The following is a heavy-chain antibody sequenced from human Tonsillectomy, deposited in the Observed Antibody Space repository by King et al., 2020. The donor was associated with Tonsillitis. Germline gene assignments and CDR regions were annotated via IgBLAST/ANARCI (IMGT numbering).Heavy chain of an antibody. CDR1: GFHFSSYT. CDR2: ISPTATHI. D-gene: IGHD4-17*01. V-gene: IGHV3-21*01. CDR3: PTDNGYGADSTS. J-gene: IGHJ5*02. Sequence: VQLVESGGGLVKPGGSLRLSCEASGFHFSSYTMDWVRQAPGKGLEWVSSISPTATHILYAGSVRGRFTMSRENAKNSLYLHMNSLRVDDTAVYYCPTDNGYGADSTSWGQGTLVSVPS.